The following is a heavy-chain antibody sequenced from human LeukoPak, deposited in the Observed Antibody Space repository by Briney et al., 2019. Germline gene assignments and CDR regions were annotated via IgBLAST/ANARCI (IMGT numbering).Heavy chain of an antibody. D-gene: IGHD3-10*01. J-gene: IGHJ3*02. CDR1: GYTFTSYG. CDR3: ARDLYYGSGSYYNDAFDI. CDR2: ISGYNGNT. V-gene: IGHV1-18*01. Sequence: ASVKVSCKASGYTFTSYGISWVRQAPGQGLEWMGWISGYNGNTYHAQKLQGRVTMTTDTSTTTAYMELRSLRSDDTAVFYCARDLYYGSGSYYNDAFDIWGQGTMVTVSS.